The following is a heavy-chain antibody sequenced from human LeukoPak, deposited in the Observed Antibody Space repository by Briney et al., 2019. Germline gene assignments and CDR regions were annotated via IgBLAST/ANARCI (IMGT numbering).Heavy chain of an antibody. Sequence: SVTVSCKASGGTFSSYAISWVRQAPGQGLEWMGGIIPIFGTANYAQKFQGRVTITADESTSTAYMELSSLRSEDTAVYYCARSGSVLQWLGDYYYYYGMDVWGKGTTVTVSS. J-gene: IGHJ6*04. CDR3: ARSGSVLQWLGDYYYYYGMDV. CDR2: IIPIFGTA. V-gene: IGHV1-69*01. D-gene: IGHD6-19*01. CDR1: GGTFSSYA.